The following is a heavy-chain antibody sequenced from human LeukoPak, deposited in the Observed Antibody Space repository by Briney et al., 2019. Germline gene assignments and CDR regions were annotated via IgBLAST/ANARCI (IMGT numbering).Heavy chain of an antibody. CDR1: GFSFSSYG. V-gene: IGHV3-23*01. CDR2: ISGSGGST. D-gene: IGHD6-13*01. J-gene: IGHJ6*03. CDR3: AKGIRSSSTFYYYYYMDV. Sequence: GGSLRLSCAASGFSFSSYGMSWVRQAPGKGLEWVSAISGSGGSTYYADSVKVRFTISRDNPKNTLYLQMNSLRAEDTAVYYCAKGIRSSSTFYYYYYMDVWGKGTTVTVSS.